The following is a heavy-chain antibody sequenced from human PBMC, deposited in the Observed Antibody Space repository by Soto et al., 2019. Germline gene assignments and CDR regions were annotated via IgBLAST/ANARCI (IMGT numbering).Heavy chain of an antibody. V-gene: IGHV3-66*01. CDR1: GFTVSSNY. D-gene: IGHD4-17*01. CDR3: ARDPYGGLYYFDY. CDR2: IYSGGST. Sequence: EVQLVESGGGLVQPGGSLRLSCAASGFTVSSNYMSWVRQAPGKGLEWVSVIYSGGSTYYADSVKSRFTISRDNSKNTLYLQMNSLRAEDTAVYYCARDPYGGLYYFDYWGQGTLVTVSS. J-gene: IGHJ4*02.